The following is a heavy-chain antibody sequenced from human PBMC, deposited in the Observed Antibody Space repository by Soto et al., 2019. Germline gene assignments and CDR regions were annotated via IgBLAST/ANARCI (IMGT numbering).Heavy chain of an antibody. CDR2: INHSGST. Sequence: QVQLQQWGAGLLKPSETLSLTCAVYGGSFSGYYWSWIRQPPGKGLEWIGEINHSGSTNYNPSLKSRVTISVDTSKNQFSLKLSSVTAADTAVYYCARSPWGYDLWSGNPYYFDYWGQGTLVTVSS. V-gene: IGHV4-34*01. D-gene: IGHD3-3*01. J-gene: IGHJ4*02. CDR1: GGSFSGYY. CDR3: ARSPWGYDLWSGNPYYFDY.